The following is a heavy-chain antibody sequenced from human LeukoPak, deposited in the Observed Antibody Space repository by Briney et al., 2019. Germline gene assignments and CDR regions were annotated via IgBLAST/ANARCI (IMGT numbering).Heavy chain of an antibody. Sequence: GGSLRLSCAAAGFTFSSYWMHWVRQAPGKGLVWVTRINIDGSSTSYADSGKGPFTIARYNANNNLYLRMNRPKAEDPSVFVCATELPNSSSWYKDWYFDTWGRGNLVTVSS. V-gene: IGHV3-74*01. CDR1: GFTFSSYW. CDR2: INIDGSST. D-gene: IGHD6-13*01. J-gene: IGHJ2*01. CDR3: ATELPNSSSWYKDWYFDT.